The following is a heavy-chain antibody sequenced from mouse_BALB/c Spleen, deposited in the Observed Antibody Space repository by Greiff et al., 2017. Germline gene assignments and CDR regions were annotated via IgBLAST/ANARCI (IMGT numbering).Heavy chain of an antibody. CDR1: GFTIKDTY. CDR3: SYGYDEAGFAY. D-gene: IGHD2-2*01. J-gene: IGHJ3*01. Sequence: EVQGVESGAELVKPGASVKLSCTASGFTIKDTYMHWVKQRPEQGLEWIGRIDPANGNTKYDPKFQGMATITADSSSNTTYLQLSSLTSEDTAVYYCSYGYDEAGFAYWGQGTLVTVSA. V-gene: IGHV14-3*02. CDR2: IDPANGNT.